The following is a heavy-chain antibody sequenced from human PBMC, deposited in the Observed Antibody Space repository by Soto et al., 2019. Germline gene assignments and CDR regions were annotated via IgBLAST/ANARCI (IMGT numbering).Heavy chain of an antibody. D-gene: IGHD6-13*01. CDR2: ISSSGDAI. CDR1: GFIFSDYT. CDR3: ARDHGGSTWFVGVYSFVSMDV. J-gene: IGHJ6*02. Sequence: EVQLVESGGDLVQPGGSLRLSCAASGFIFSDYTMTWVRQAPGRGLEFVSHISSSGDAIFYAESVKGRFTVSRDNAKNSLYLKMNSLREDDTAVYFCARDHGGSTWFVGVYSFVSMDVWGQGTAVTVSS. V-gene: IGHV3-48*02.